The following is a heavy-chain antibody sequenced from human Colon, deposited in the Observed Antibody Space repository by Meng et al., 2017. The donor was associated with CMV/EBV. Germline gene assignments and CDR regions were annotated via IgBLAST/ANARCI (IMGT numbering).Heavy chain of an antibody. V-gene: IGHV3-23*03. CDR1: GFTFSSYA. J-gene: IGHJ6*02. CDR3: AKAFRSGYYYYYGMDV. CDR2: IYSGGSST. Sequence: GASLKISCAASGFTFSSYAMSWVRQAPGKGLEWVSVIYSGGSSTYYADSVKGRFTISRDNSKNTLYLQMNSLRAEDTAVYYCAKAFRSGYYYYYGMDVWGQGTTVTVSS. D-gene: IGHD1-26*01.